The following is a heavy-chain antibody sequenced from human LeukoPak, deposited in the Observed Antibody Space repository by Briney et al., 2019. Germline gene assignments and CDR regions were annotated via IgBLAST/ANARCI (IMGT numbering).Heavy chain of an antibody. D-gene: IGHD3-10*01. J-gene: IGHJ5*02. CDR2: INPNNGAT. Sequence: ASVKVSCKASGYTFSDYHMHWVRQAPGLGPEWMGSINPNNGATNYAQKFQGRVTMTRDTSISTVYMDLSSLRSDDTAVYYCTREGRPANYYDWFDPWGQGTLVTVSS. V-gene: IGHV1-2*02. CDR1: GYTFSDYH. CDR3: TREGRPANYYDWFDP.